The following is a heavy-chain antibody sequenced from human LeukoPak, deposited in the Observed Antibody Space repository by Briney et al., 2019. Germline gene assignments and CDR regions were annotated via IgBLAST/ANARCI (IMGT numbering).Heavy chain of an antibody. CDR3: ARRQLTGQYYFDY. Sequence: PSETLSLTCAVYGGSFSGYYWSWIRQPPGKGLGWIGEINHSGSTNYNPSLKSRVTISVDTSKNQFSLKLSSVTAADTAVYYCARRQLTGQYYFDYWGQGTLVTVSS. CDR2: INHSGST. J-gene: IGHJ4*02. D-gene: IGHD7-27*01. CDR1: GGSFSGYY. V-gene: IGHV4-34*01.